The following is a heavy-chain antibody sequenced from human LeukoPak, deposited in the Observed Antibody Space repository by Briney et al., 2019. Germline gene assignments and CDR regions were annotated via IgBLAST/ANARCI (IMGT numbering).Heavy chain of an antibody. D-gene: IGHD3-22*01. J-gene: IGHJ6*02. Sequence: FVKGRFTISGDNSKNTLYLQMNSLRVEDTAVYYCAKDRGSGLYYYYIMDVWGQGTTVTVSS. V-gene: IGHV3-30*02. CDR3: AKDRGSGLYYYYIMDV.